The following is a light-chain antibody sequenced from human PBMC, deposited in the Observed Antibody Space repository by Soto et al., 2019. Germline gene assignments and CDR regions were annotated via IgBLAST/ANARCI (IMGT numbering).Light chain of an antibody. J-gene: IGKJ2*01. Sequence: ESVLTQSPGTLSLSPGERATLSCRASQSVSSGYLAWYQQKPGQAPRPLIYGASSRSTGIPDRVSGSGSATDFTLTISRLEPEDFAVYYCQQYGSSPFTFGQGTRLEIK. CDR1: QSVSSGY. CDR2: GAS. CDR3: QQYGSSPFT. V-gene: IGKV3-20*01.